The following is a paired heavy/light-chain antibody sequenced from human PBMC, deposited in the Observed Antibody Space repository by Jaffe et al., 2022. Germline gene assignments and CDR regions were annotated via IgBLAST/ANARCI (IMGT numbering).Light chain of an antibody. CDR3: QQYYSYPVT. V-gene: IGKV1-8*01. Sequence: AIRMTQSPSSFSASTGDRVTITCRASQGISSYLAWYQQKPGKAPKLLIYAASTLQSGVPSRFSGSGSGTDFTLTISCLQSEDFATYYCQQYYSYPVTFGQGTKLEIK. J-gene: IGKJ2*01. CDR1: QGISSY. CDR2: AAS.
Heavy chain of an antibody. V-gene: IGHV3-23*01. CDR2: ISGSGGST. Sequence: EVQLLESGGGLVQPGGSLRLSCAASGFTFSSYAMSWVRQAPGKGLEWVSAISGSGGSTYYADSVKGRFTISRDNSKNTLYLQMNSLRAEDTAVYYCAKDFFGYCSSTSCFGAEYFQHWGQGTLVTVSS. J-gene: IGHJ1*01. CDR3: AKDFFGYCSSTSCFGAEYFQH. D-gene: IGHD2-2*01. CDR1: GFTFSSYA.